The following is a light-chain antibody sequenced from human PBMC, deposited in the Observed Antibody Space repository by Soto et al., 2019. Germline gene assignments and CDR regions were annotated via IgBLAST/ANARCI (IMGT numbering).Light chain of an antibody. J-gene: IGLJ2*01. CDR3: GTWDTSLSAGV. CDR1: SSNIGDNY. V-gene: IGLV1-51*01. CDR2: DNN. Sequence: QSVLTQPPSVSAAPGQKVTISCSGSSSNIGDNYVSWYQQFAGTAPKLLIYDNNKRPSGIPDRFSGSTSGTSATLGITGLQIGDEADYYCGTWDTSLSAGVFGGGTKVTVL.